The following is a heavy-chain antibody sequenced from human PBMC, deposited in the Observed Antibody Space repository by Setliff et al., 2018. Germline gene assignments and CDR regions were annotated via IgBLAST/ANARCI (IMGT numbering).Heavy chain of an antibody. V-gene: IGHV3-30*02. J-gene: IGHJ1*01. CDR1: GFTFSSYG. CDR3: VRDSSADYYDNDYFKY. D-gene: IGHD2-21*02. CDR2: IRSDGNNE. Sequence: GGSLRLSCAGSGFTFSSYGIHWVRQAPGKGLEWVTFIRSDGNNEYYADSVKGRFTVSRDNSKNTLYLQMNILRPEDTALYYCVRDSSADYYDNDYFKYWGQGALVTVSS.